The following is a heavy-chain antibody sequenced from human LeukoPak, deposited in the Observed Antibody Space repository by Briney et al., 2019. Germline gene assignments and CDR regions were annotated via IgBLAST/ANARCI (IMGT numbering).Heavy chain of an antibody. J-gene: IGHJ4*02. CDR3: AKGGAAYRYLDC. CDR2: ITGSGDTT. D-gene: IGHD1-26*01. V-gene: IGHV3-23*01. CDR1: GFTFSSYV. Sequence: GGSLRLSCAASGFTFSSYVMSWVRQAPGKGLEWVSAITGSGDTTSSADPVKGRFTISRDNSKNTLYLQMDSLRAEDTAVYYCAKGGAAYRYLDCWGQGTLVTVSS.